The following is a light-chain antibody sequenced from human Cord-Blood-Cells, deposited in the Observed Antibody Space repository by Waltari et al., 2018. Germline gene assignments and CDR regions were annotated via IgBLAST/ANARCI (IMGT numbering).Light chain of an antibody. CDR2: DVS. V-gene: IGLV2-14*03. J-gene: IGLJ1*01. CDR3: SSYTSSSGYV. Sequence: QSALTQPTSVTGSPGQSITISCTGTSSDVGGYNYVSWYQQHPGKAHKLMIYDVSNRPSGVSNRFSGSKSGNTASLTISGLQAEDEADYYCSSYTSSSGYVFGTGTKVTVL. CDR1: SSDVGGYNY.